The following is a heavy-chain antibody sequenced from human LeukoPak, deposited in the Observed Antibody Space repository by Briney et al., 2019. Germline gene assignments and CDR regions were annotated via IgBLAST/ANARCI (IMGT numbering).Heavy chain of an antibody. Sequence: PSETLSLTCTVSGDSISKYYWSWIRQPPGKRLEWIGNIYYSGSTNYNPSLKRRVTISVDTSMNQFSLKLSSVTAADTAVYYCARDHLVGATMGYYYYGLDVWGQGATVTVSS. CDR1: GDSISKYY. CDR3: ARDHLVGATMGYYYYGLDV. V-gene: IGHV4-59*01. D-gene: IGHD1-26*01. J-gene: IGHJ6*02. CDR2: IYYSGST.